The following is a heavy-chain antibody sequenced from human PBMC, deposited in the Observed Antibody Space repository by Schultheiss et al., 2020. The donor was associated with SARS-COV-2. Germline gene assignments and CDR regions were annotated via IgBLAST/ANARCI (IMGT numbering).Heavy chain of an antibody. D-gene: IGHD4-17*01. CDR2: IYSGGST. Sequence: GGSLRLSCAASGFTFSSYAMSWVRQAPGKGLEWVSVIYSGGSTYYADSVKGRFTISRDNSKNTLYLQMNSLRAEDTAVYYCARVRGYGDADAFDIWGQGTMVTVSS. V-gene: IGHV3-66*02. J-gene: IGHJ3*02. CDR3: ARVRGYGDADAFDI. CDR1: GFTFSSYA.